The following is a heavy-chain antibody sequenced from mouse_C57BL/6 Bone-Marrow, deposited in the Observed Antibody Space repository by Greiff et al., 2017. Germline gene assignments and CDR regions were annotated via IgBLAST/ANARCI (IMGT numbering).Heavy chain of an antibody. D-gene: IGHD2-3*01. CDR1: GYTFTSYW. Sequence: QVQLQQPGAELVRPGSSVKLSCKASGYTFTSYWMHWVKQRPIQGLEWIGNIDPSDSETHYNQKFKDKATLTVDKSSSTAYMQLSSLTSEDSAVYYCARRSGPPIYDGYYGGFGYWGQGTTLTVSS. V-gene: IGHV1-52*01. CDR3: ARRSGPPIYDGYYGGFGY. J-gene: IGHJ2*01. CDR2: IDPSDSET.